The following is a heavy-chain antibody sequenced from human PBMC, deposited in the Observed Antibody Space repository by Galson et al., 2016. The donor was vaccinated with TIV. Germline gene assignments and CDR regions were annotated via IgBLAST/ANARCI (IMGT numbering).Heavy chain of an antibody. CDR1: GSSISSITYY. V-gene: IGHV4-39*07. CDR3: ASGIPNAHGGNFDAFDI. Sequence: SETLSLTCTVSGSSISSITYYWGWIRQPPGKGLEWIGNIYYTGKTYYNPSLKSRVTISVDTSKNQFSLKLNSVTAADTAVHFCASGIPNAHGGNFDAFDIWGQGTVVTGSS. CDR2: IYYTGKT. D-gene: IGHD4-23*01. J-gene: IGHJ3*02.